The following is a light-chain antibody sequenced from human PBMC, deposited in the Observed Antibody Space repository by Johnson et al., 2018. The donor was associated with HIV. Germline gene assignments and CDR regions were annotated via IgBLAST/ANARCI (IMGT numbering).Light chain of an antibody. V-gene: IGLV1-51*02. CDR2: ENN. CDR1: SSNIGNNY. CDR3: GTWVSSLSAPYV. J-gene: IGLJ1*01. Sequence: QSVLTQPPSVSAAPGQKVTISCSGSSSNIGNNYVSWYQQLPGTAPKLLIYENNKRPSGIPDRFSGSKSGTSATLGITGLQTGDEADYYCGTWVSSLSAPYVFGTGTTVTV.